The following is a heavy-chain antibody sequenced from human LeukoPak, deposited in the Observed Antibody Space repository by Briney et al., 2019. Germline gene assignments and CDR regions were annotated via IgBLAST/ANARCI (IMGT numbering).Heavy chain of an antibody. D-gene: IGHD4-11*01. Sequence: PGGSLRLSCAASGFIFSHYGMHWVRQAPGKGLEWVAVIGSDGSNRFYAGSMKGRFTISRDNSQNTLFLQMNSLRAEDTAMYYCARDAQRGFDYSNSLEYWGHGTLVTVSS. V-gene: IGHV3-33*01. CDR3: ARDAQRGFDYSNSLEY. CDR1: GFIFSHYG. J-gene: IGHJ4*01. CDR2: IGSDGSNR.